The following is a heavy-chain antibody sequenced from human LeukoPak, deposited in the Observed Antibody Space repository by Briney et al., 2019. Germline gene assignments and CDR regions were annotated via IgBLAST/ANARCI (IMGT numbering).Heavy chain of an antibody. D-gene: IGHD5-12*01. V-gene: IGHV3-48*01. J-gene: IGHJ5*02. Sequence: GGSLRLSCAASGFIFSASAIHWVRQAPGKGLEWVSHIRSSSETFYADSVKGRFTISRDNARDSLYLQMNNLRGEDTAIYYCARDAGNSGYGCDLWGQGTLVTVSS. CDR3: ARDAGNSGYGCDL. CDR2: IRSSSET. CDR1: GFIFSASA.